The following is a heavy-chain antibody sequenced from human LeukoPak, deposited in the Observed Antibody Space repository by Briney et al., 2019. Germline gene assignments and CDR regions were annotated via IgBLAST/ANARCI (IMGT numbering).Heavy chain of an antibody. Sequence: PGGSLRLSFSTSGFTFNRHAMCWVRQAPGKGLEWVSSIDIGGGSTYYADSVKGRFTISRDNSKNTLYLQMNSLRAEDTALYFCANEVRPNDYWGRGTRVTVSS. J-gene: IGHJ4*02. D-gene: IGHD4/OR15-4a*01. CDR1: GFTFNRHA. V-gene: IGHV3-23*01. CDR2: IDIGGGST. CDR3: ANEVRPNDY.